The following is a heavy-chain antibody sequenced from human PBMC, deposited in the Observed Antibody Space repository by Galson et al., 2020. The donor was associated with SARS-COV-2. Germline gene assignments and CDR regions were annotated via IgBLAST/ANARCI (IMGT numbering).Heavy chain of an antibody. D-gene: IGHD1-26*01. CDR2: IKQDGSEK. CDR3: ARAVGDGYNEPYYFDY. V-gene: IGHV3-7*01. J-gene: IGHJ4*02. CDR1: GFTFSSYW. Sequence: GGSLRLSCAASGFTFSSYWMSWVRQAPGKGLEWVANIKQDGSEKYYVDSVKGRFTISRDNAKNSLYLQMNSLRAEDTAVYYCARAVGDGYNEPYYFDYWGQGTLVTVSS.